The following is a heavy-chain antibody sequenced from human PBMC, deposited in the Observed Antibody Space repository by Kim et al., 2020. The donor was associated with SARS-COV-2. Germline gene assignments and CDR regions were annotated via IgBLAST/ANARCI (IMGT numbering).Heavy chain of an antibody. J-gene: IGHJ4*02. V-gene: IGHV3-30*01. Sequence: YYANSVKGRFNISRDNSKYTVYLQMNSLGLEDTALYYCARDSVDSGSYLDYWGQGTPVTVSS. CDR3: ARDSVDSGSYLDY. D-gene: IGHD3-10*01.